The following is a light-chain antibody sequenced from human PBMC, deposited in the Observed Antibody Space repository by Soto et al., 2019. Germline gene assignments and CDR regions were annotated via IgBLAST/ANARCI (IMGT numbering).Light chain of an antibody. V-gene: IGKV1-39*01. Sequence: DIQMPQSPSSQSASVGDRVTITCRASQSITKSLNWYQQKPGKAPKLLINGASTLQGGVPSRFSGSGSGTDFTLSVSCLQPEDFTTYCCQQSYSAPYTVGQGTKLEI. CDR1: QSITKS. J-gene: IGKJ2*01. CDR3: QQSYSAPYT. CDR2: GAS.